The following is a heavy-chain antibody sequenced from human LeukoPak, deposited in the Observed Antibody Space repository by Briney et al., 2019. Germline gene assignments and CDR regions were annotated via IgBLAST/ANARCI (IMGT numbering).Heavy chain of an antibody. CDR3: ARDIDDSSASDY. CDR2: ISYDGSNK. Sequence: GGSLRLSCAASGFTFSSYAMHWVRQAPGKGLEWAAVISYDGSNKYYADSVKGRFTISRDNSKNTLYLQMNSLRAEDTAVYYCARDIDDSSASDYWGQGTLVTVSS. V-gene: IGHV3-30-3*01. J-gene: IGHJ4*02. D-gene: IGHD3-22*01. CDR1: GFTFSSYA.